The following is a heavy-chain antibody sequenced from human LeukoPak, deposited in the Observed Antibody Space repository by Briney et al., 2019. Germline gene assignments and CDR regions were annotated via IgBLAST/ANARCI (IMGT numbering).Heavy chain of an antibody. Sequence: ASVKVSRQASRYTLATYVTSGVRQAPGQGLEGMGRISAYNGNTNYAQKCQGRVTMNTDTSTSTAYLELRSLRSDDTAVYYCAKDGVGGCSGGSCYASYWAFDYWGQGTLVTVSS. V-gene: IGHV1-18*01. CDR2: ISAYNGNT. CDR1: RYTLATYV. J-gene: IGHJ4*02. CDR3: AKDGVGGCSGGSCYASYWAFDY. D-gene: IGHD2-15*01.